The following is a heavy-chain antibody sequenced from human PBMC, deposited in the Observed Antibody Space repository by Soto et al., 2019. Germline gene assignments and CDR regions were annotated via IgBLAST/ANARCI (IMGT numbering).Heavy chain of an antibody. V-gene: IGHV3-33*01. CDR2: IWYDGVNQ. CDR1: GFTFSNYG. CDR3: ARDQGEIVAAPPDNNGLSNRLDS. D-gene: IGHD5-12*01. Sequence: QVKVVESGGGVVQPGRSLRLSCAASGFTFSNYGMHWVRQAPGKGLEWLAAIWYDGVNQHYADSVKGRFSTSRDNSKNTAYLQINSLRAEDTAVYYCARDQGEIVAAPPDNNGLSNRLDSWGQGTLVTVSS. J-gene: IGHJ5*01.